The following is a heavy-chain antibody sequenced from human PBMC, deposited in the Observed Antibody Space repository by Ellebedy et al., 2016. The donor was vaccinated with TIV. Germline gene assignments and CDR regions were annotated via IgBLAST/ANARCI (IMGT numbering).Heavy chain of an antibody. J-gene: IGHJ4*02. CDR2: IRSKSDGGTT. V-gene: IGHV3-15*01. D-gene: IGHD6-13*01. CDR3: TTDLKYISGWYAHEE. Sequence: PGGSLRLSCVASGFTFRNYWMSWVRQAPGKGLEWVGRIRSKSDGGTTDNAALGKGRFTISRDDSKNTLYLEMNSLKTEDTAVYYCTTDLKYISGWYAHEEWGQGTPVTVSS. CDR1: GFTFRNYW.